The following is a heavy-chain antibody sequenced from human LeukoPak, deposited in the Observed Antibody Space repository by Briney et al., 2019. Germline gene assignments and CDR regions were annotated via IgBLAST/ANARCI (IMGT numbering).Heavy chain of an antibody. J-gene: IGHJ4*02. Sequence: SETLSLTCTVSGGSISSYYWSWIRQPPGKGLEWIGYIYYSGSTNYNPSLKSRVTISVDTSKKQFSLRLSSVTAADTAVYYCATDRYYGSGSYYKFDFWGQGTLVTVSS. CDR3: ATDRYYGSGSYYKFDF. CDR1: GGSISSYY. CDR2: IYYSGST. V-gene: IGHV4-59*12. D-gene: IGHD3-10*01.